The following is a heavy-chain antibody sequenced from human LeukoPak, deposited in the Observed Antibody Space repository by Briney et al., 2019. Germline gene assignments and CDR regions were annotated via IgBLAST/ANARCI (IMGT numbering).Heavy chain of an antibody. V-gene: IGHV1-69*13. CDR3: ASPKPGYQPLLYLPFDY. D-gene: IGHD2-2*02. CDR2: IIPIFGTA. J-gene: IGHJ4*02. Sequence: SVTVSCTASGGTFSSYAISWVRQAPGQGLEWMGGIIPIFGTANYAQKFQGRVTITADESTSTAYMELSSLRSEDTAVYYCASPKPGYQPLLYLPFDYWGQGTLVTVSS. CDR1: GGTFSSYA.